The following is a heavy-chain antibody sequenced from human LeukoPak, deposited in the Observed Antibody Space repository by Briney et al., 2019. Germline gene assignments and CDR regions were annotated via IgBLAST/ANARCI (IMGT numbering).Heavy chain of an antibody. CDR1: GYTLTELS. CDR2: FDPEDGET. V-gene: IGHV1-24*01. CDR3: ATGSMIVVAFDI. D-gene: IGHD3-22*01. Sequence: ASVKVSCKVSGYTLTELSMHWVRQAPGKGLEWMGGFDPEDGETIYAQKFQGRVTMTEDTSTDTASIDLSSLRSEDTAVYYCATGSMIVVAFDIWGQGTMVTVSS. J-gene: IGHJ3*02.